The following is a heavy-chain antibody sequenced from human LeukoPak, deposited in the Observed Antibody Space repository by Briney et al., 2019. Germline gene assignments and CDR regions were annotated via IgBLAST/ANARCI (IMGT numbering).Heavy chain of an antibody. V-gene: IGHV3-23*01. CDR3: AKEVSGSYSPTAY. Sequence: GGSLRLSCAASGFTFSSNTMSWGRQAAGKGLEWVSGISGSGSSTYYADSVKGRFTISRDNSKNTLYLQMNSLRVADTAVYYVAKEVSGSYSPTAYWGQGTLVTVSS. CDR2: ISGSGSST. CDR1: GFTFSSNT. D-gene: IGHD1-26*01. J-gene: IGHJ4*02.